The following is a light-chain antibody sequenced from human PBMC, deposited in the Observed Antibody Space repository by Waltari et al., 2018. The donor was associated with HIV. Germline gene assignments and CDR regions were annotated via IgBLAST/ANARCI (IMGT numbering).Light chain of an antibody. CDR1: SSNIGNNY. Sequence: QAVLTQPPSGSAAPGQQVTNSCSGSSSNIGNNYVSWYQQFPGKAPKVLIYDNNKRPPGVPDRFSGSRSGTSATLGVAGLQTGDEADYYCGTWDTSLSAGVFGGGTKLTVL. CDR2: DNN. CDR3: GTWDTSLSAGV. V-gene: IGLV1-51*01. J-gene: IGLJ3*02.